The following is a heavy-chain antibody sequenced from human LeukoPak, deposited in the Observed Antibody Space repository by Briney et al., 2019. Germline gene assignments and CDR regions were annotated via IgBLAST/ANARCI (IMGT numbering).Heavy chain of an antibody. V-gene: IGHV3-23*01. J-gene: IGHJ4*02. CDR3: AKSHDYVWGSYRPPFDY. CDR2: TSGSGGDT. Sequence: GGSLRLSCAASGFTFSSYALSWVRRAPGKGLEWVSATSGSGGDTYYADSVKGRFSISRDNSKNTLYLQMFSLRAEDTAVYYCAKSHDYVWGSYRPPFDYWGQGTLVTVSS. D-gene: IGHD3-16*02. CDR1: GFTFSSYA.